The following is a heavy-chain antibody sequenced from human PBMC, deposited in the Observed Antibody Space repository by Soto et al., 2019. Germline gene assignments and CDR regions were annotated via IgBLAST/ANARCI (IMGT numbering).Heavy chain of an antibody. V-gene: IGHV4-59*01. CDR3: ARADYGDYPFDY. CDR2: FDSFGST. CDR1: AGSISSDY. J-gene: IGHJ4*02. Sequence: QVQLQESGPGLVKPSETLSLTCTVSAGSISSDYWSWIRQPPGKGLEWIGLFDSFGSTNYNPSVKSRVTISVDTSKTQFSLKLSSVTAADTAVYYCARADYGDYPFDYWGQGTLVTVSS. D-gene: IGHD4-17*01.